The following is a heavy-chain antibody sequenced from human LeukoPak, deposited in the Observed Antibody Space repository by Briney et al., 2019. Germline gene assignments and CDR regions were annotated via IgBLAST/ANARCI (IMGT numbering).Heavy chain of an antibody. CDR3: ARERDRAVAGLFDI. V-gene: IGHV3-33*01. CDR1: GFTFSSYG. CDR2: IWYDGSNK. D-gene: IGHD6-19*01. J-gene: IGHJ3*02. Sequence: GGSLRLSCAASGFTFSSYGMHWVRQAPGKGLEWVAVIWYDGSNKYYADSVKGRFTISRDNPKNTLYLQMNSLRAEDTAVYYCARERDRAVAGLFDIWGQGTMVTVSS.